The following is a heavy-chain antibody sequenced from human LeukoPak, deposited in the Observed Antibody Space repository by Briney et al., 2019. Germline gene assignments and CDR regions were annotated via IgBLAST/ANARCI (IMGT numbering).Heavy chain of an antibody. J-gene: IGHJ3*02. V-gene: IGHV4-59*01. CDR1: GGSISSYY. CDR2: IYYSGST. D-gene: IGHD6-19*01. CDR3: ARLPSSGWAFDAFDI. Sequence: SETLSLTCTVSGGSISSYYWSWIRQPPGKGLEWIGYIYYSGSTNYNPSLKSRVTISVDTSKNQFSLKLSSVTAADTAVYYCARLPSSGWAFDAFDIWGQGTMVTVSS.